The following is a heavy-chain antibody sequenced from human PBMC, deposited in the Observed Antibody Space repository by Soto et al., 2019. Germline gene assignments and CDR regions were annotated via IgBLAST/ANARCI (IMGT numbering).Heavy chain of an antibody. CDR1: GFTFSSYG. CDR2: IWYDGSNK. J-gene: IGHJ6*02. V-gene: IGHV3-33*01. CDR3: ARDLLLWFGELLLTGHYGMDV. D-gene: IGHD3-10*01. Sequence: GGSLRLSCAASGFTFSSYGMHWVRQAPGKGLEWVAVIWYDGSNKYYADSVKGRFTISRDNSKNTLYLQMNSLRAEDTAVYYCARDLLLWFGELLLTGHYGMDVWGQGTTVTVSS.